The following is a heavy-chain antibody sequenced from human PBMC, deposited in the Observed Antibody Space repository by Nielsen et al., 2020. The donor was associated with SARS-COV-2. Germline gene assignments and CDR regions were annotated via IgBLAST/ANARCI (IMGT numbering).Heavy chain of an antibody. CDR3: AKDGVVRGDALDL. V-gene: IGHV3-23*01. J-gene: IGHJ3*01. D-gene: IGHD3-10*01. CDR1: GFTFNIYA. Sequence: GESLKISCAASGFTFNIYAMAWDRRAPGRGLQWVTGVSASGGSTYYTDSVKGRFSISRDNSKNTLYLQMHSLRVEDTAVYYCAKDGVVRGDALDLWGQGTMVTVSS. CDR2: VSASGGST.